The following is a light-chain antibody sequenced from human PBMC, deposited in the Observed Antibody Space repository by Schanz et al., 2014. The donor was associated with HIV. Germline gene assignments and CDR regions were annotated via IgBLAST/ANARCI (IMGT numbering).Light chain of an antibody. CDR3: QSYDSSLSGVV. J-gene: IGLJ2*01. V-gene: IGLV1-44*01. Sequence: QSVLTQPPSASGTPGQRVTISCSGSNSNIGRNSVNWYQQLPGTAPKLLLYGNSQRPSGVPARFSGSKSDTSASLAITGLQAEDEADYYCQSYDSSLSGVVFGGGTKLTVL. CDR1: NSNIGRNS. CDR2: GNS.